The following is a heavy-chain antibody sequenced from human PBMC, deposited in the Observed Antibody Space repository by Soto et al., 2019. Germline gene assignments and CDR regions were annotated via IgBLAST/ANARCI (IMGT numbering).Heavy chain of an antibody. Sequence: GGSLRLSCAASGFTFSSYGMHWVRQAPGKGLEWVAVISYDGSNKYYADSVKGRFTISRDNSKNTLYLQMNSLRAEDTAVYYCAKAMTKVITNYYGMDVWGQGTTVTVSS. D-gene: IGHD4-4*01. CDR1: GFTFSSYG. V-gene: IGHV3-30*18. CDR3: AKAMTKVITNYYGMDV. J-gene: IGHJ6*02. CDR2: ISYDGSNK.